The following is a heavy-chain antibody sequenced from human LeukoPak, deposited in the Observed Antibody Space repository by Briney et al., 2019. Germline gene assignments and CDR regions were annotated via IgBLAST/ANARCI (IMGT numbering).Heavy chain of an antibody. CDR2: INPNSGGT. D-gene: IGHD2-21*02. Sequence: ASVKVSCKASGYTFTGYYMHWVRQAPGQGLEWMGWINPNSGGTNYAQKFQGRVTMTRDTPISTAYMELSRLRSDDTAVYYCATEAYCGGDCSLYYFDYWGQGTLVTVSS. V-gene: IGHV1-2*02. J-gene: IGHJ4*02. CDR1: GYTFTGYY. CDR3: ATEAYCGGDCSLYYFDY.